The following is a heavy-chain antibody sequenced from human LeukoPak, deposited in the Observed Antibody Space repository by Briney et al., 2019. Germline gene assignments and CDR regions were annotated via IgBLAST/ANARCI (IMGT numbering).Heavy chain of an antibody. CDR1: GFTFSSYA. D-gene: IGHD2-15*01. J-gene: IGHJ4*02. CDR2: ITDSGINT. CDR3: AKCTLGSCSGASSYPLDY. Sequence: PGASLSLSCAASGFTFSSYAMAWVRQAPVKGLEWVSVITDSGINTYHTDSVKGRFTISRDNSKTALNLQTNSLRAEDTAVYYCAKCTLGSCSGASSYPLDYWGQGTLVTVSS. V-gene: IGHV3-23*01.